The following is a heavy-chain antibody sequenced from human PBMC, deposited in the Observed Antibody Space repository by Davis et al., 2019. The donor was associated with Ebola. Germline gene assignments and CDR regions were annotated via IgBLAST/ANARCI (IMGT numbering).Heavy chain of an antibody. V-gene: IGHV3-73*01. Sequence: PGGSLRLSCAASGFTFSSYAMHWVRQASGKGLEWVGRIRSKANSYATAYAASVKGRFTISRDDSKNTAYLQMNSLKTEDTAVYYCIARALIQLWDLFDYWGQGTLVTVSS. D-gene: IGHD5-18*01. CDR1: GFTFSSYA. J-gene: IGHJ4*02. CDR2: IRSKANSYAT. CDR3: IARALIQLWDLFDY.